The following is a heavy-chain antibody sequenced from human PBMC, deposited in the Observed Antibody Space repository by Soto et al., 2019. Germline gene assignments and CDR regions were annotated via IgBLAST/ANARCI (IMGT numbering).Heavy chain of an antibody. CDR3: AREPTDYYDSSGAPGEGAFDI. J-gene: IGHJ3*02. CDR1: GGTFSSYA. CDR2: IIPIFGTA. V-gene: IGHV1-69*01. D-gene: IGHD3-22*01. Sequence: QVQLVQSGAEVKKPGSSVKVSCKASGGTFSSYAISWVRQAPGQGREWMGGIIPIFGTANYAQKFQGRVTITADASTSTAYMELSRLRAEDTAVYYCAREPTDYYDSSGAPGEGAFDIWGQGTMVTVSS.